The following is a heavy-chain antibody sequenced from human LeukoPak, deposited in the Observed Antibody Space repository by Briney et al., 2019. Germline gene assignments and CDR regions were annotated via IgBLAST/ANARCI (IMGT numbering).Heavy chain of an antibody. V-gene: IGHV2-70*11. CDR1: GFSLSTSGMS. CDR2: IDWDDDK. CDR3: ARNIGVTYGGVIVYDY. D-gene: IGHD3-16*02. Sequence: VSGPALVKPTQTVTLTCTFSGFSLSTSGMSVSWIRQSPGKALDWLARIDWDDDKYYTTSLKTRLSISKDTSKNQVVLTMTNMIPVDTATYYCARNIGVTYGGVIVYDYWGPGTLVIVSS. J-gene: IGHJ4*02.